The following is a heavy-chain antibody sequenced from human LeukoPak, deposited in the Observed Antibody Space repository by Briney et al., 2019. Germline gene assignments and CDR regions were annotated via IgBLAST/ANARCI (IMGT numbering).Heavy chain of an antibody. Sequence: PGGSLRLSCAASGFTFSDYAMSWVRQAPGKGLEWVSAIGGGGSDTYYADSVKGRFTISRDNSKNSLYLQMNSLRAEDTAVYYCASGKYYYDSSGYSYYFDYWGQGTLVTVSS. J-gene: IGHJ4*02. CDR1: GFTFSDYA. CDR2: IGGGGSDT. V-gene: IGHV3-23*01. CDR3: ASGKYYYDSSGYSYYFDY. D-gene: IGHD3-22*01.